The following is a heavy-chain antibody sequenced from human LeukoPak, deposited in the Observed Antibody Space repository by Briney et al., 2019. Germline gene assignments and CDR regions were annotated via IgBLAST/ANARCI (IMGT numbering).Heavy chain of an antibody. D-gene: IGHD3-9*01. J-gene: IGHJ4*02. V-gene: IGHV3-74*01. CDR2: INSVGSST. CDR1: GFTFSSYW. CDR3: ARDFDRHYFDY. Sequence: TGGSLRLSCAASGFTFSSYWMHWVRQAPGKGLVWVSRINSVGSSTSSADSVKGRFTISRDNAKNTLYLQMNSLRAEDTAVYYCARDFDRHYFDYWGQGTLVTVSS.